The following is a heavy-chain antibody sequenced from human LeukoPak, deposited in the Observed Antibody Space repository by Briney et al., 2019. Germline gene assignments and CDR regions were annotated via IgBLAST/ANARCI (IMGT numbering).Heavy chain of an antibody. CDR2: IIPILGIA. Sequence: SVKVSCKASGGTFSSYAISWVRQAPGQGLEWMGRIIPILGIANYAQKFQGRVTITADKSTSTAYMELSSLRSEDTAAYYCARGIYDYVWGRIDYWGQGTLVTVSS. V-gene: IGHV1-69*04. CDR3: ARGIYDYVWGRIDY. D-gene: IGHD3-16*01. CDR1: GGTFSSYA. J-gene: IGHJ4*02.